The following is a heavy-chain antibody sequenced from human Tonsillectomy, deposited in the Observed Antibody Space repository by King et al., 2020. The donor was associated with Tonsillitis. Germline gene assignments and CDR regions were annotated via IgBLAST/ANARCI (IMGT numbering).Heavy chain of an antibody. J-gene: IGHJ2*01. CDR1: GDSVSSNSAA. CDR3: AREYGGSSVSGWTNWDFDL. CDR2: TYYRSKWYN. V-gene: IGHV6-1*01. Sequence: VQLQQSGPGLVKPSQTLSLTCAISGDSVSSNSAAWNWIRQSPSRGLEWLGRTYYRSKWYNDYAVFLKSRISINPDTSKNQFSLQLNSVTPEDTAVYYGAREYGGSSVSGWTNWDFDLWGRGTLVTVSS. D-gene: IGHD5/OR15-5a*01.